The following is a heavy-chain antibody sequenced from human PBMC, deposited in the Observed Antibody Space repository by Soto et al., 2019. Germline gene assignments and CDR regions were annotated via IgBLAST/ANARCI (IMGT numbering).Heavy chain of an antibody. V-gene: IGHV3-30*18. J-gene: IGHJ5*02. Sequence: PGGSLRLSCAASGLPFCSYSMNWVRQAPGKGLEWVAAITYDRSNKYYADSVKGRFTISRDNSKNTLYLQMNSLRAEDTAVYYCAKAPDSSPAGWFDPWGQGTLVTVSS. D-gene: IGHD6-13*01. CDR1: GLPFCSYS. CDR2: ITYDRSNK. CDR3: AKAPDSSPAGWFDP.